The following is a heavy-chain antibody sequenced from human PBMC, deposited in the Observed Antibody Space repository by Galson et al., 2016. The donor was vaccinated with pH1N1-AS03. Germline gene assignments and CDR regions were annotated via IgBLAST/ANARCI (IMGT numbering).Heavy chain of an antibody. CDR2: IYPVDSDT. V-gene: IGHV5-51*01. D-gene: IGHD2-2*01. Sequence: QSGAEVKKPGESLQISCKGSGYSFTNHWIAWVRQMPGKGLEWMGFIYPVDSDTRYSPSFQGQVTISADKSVTTAYLQWSSLKASDTALYYCARHREYQVLSSAMDVWGQGTTVTVSS. CDR3: ARHREYQVLSSAMDV. J-gene: IGHJ6*02. CDR1: GYSFTNHW.